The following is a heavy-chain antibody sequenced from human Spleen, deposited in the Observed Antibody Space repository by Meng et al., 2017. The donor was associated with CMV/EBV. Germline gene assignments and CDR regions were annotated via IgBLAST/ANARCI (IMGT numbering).Heavy chain of an antibody. V-gene: IGHV4-39*07. CDR3: ARDRGEGNNWFDP. D-gene: IGHD4-17*01. CDR2: IYYNGDT. Sequence: SETLSLTCTVSGDSISSGSYYWGWIRQPPGKGLEWIATIYYNGDTYYNPSLKSRVTISVDTSKNHFSLKLKSVTAADTAMYYCARDRGEGNNWFDPWGQGTLVTVSS. CDR1: GDSISSGSYY. J-gene: IGHJ5*02.